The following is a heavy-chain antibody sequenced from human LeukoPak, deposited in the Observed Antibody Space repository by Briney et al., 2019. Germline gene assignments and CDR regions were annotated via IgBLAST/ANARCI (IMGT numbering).Heavy chain of an antibody. CDR1: GGTFSSYA. D-gene: IGHD5-12*01. CDR3: ASSHANSGYDLRPLYYFDY. J-gene: IGHJ4*02. CDR2: IIPIFGTA. Sequence: VASVKVSCKASGGTFSSYAISWVRQAPGQGLEWMGGIIPIFGTANYAQKFQGRVTITADKSTSTAYMELSSLRSEDTAVYYCASSHANSGYDLRPLYYFDYWGQGTLVTVSS. V-gene: IGHV1-69*06.